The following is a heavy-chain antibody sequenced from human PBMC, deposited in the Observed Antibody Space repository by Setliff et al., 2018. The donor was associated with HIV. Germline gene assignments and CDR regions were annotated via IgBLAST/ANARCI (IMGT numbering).Heavy chain of an antibody. Sequence: GGSLRLSCAASGFSFSSHWMHWVRQAPGKGLVWVARINFGGSDTTYADSVTGRFTISRDNAKNTLYLQMNGLRGEDTAVYYCVMFSASSGWGQGTQVTVSS. J-gene: IGHJ4*02. CDR2: INFGGSDT. CDR3: VMFSASSG. D-gene: IGHD6-6*01. CDR1: GFSFSSHW. V-gene: IGHV3-74*03.